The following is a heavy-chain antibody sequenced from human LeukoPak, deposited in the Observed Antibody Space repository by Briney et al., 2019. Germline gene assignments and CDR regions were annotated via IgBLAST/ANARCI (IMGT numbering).Heavy chain of an antibody. CDR1: GFTFSSYD. J-gene: IGHJ4*02. V-gene: IGHV3-48*03. D-gene: IGHD2-2*01. CDR2: ISSTSGSTI. Sequence: GGSLRLSCAASGFTFSSYDLNWVRQAPGKGLEWVSYISSTSGSTIYYADSVKGRFTISRDNAKNSLYLQMNSLRAEDTAVYYCARRYCSSTSCLLDYWGQGTLVTVSS. CDR3: ARRYCSSTSCLLDY.